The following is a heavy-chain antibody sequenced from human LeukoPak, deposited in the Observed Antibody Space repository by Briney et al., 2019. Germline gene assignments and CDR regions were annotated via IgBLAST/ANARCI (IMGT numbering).Heavy chain of an antibody. D-gene: IGHD2-21*01. V-gene: IGHV3-53*01. Sequence: GSLRLSCAASGFTVSSNYMSWVRQAPGKGLEWVSVIYSGGSTYYADSVKGRFTISRDNSKNTLYLQMNSLRAEDTAVYYCARGRWDCGDDCYYMDVWGKGTTVTVSS. CDR1: GFTVSSNY. J-gene: IGHJ6*03. CDR2: IYSGGST. CDR3: ARGRWDCGDDCYYMDV.